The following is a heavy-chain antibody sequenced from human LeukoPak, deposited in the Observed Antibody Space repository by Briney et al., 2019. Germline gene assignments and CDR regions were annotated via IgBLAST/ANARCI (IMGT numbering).Heavy chain of an antibody. Sequence: PSETLSLTCAVYGGSFSGYYWSWIRQSPGKGLEWIGEINHIGSTKYNTSLKSRVSISIDTSKNQFSLNLSSVSAADTAVYYCARHEHSSSWSPPEYVDLWGRGTLVTVSS. D-gene: IGHD6-13*01. CDR1: GGSFSGYY. V-gene: IGHV4-34*01. CDR2: INHIGST. J-gene: IGHJ2*01. CDR3: ARHEHSSSWSPPEYVDL.